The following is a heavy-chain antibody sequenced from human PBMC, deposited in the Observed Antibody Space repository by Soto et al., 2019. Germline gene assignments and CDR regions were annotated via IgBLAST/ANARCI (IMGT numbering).Heavy chain of an antibody. D-gene: IGHD2-2*01. CDR2: ISYHGSTP. CDR1: GFNFSNYG. Sequence: QVQLVESGGGVVQPGRSLRLSCAASGFNFSNYGMHWVRQAPGKGLEWVAVISYHGSTPYYADSVKGRFTFSRDNSKNTVCLQLNSLRAEDTAEYYRANHAQQSGLDYWGQGALVTVSS. J-gene: IGHJ4*02. CDR3: ANHAQQSGLDY. V-gene: IGHV3-30*18.